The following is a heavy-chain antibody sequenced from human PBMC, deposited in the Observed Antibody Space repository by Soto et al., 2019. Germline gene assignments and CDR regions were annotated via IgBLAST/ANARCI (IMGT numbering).Heavy chain of an antibody. Sequence: GESLKISCKGSGYSFTSYWIGWVRQMPGKGLEWMGIIYPVDSDTRYSPSFQGQVTISADKSISTAYLQWSSLKASGTAMYYCARHGMATVYYYYGMDVWGQGTTVTVSS. CDR2: IYPVDSDT. V-gene: IGHV5-51*01. J-gene: IGHJ6*02. CDR3: ARHGMATVYYYYGMDV. D-gene: IGHD4-4*01. CDR1: GYSFTSYW.